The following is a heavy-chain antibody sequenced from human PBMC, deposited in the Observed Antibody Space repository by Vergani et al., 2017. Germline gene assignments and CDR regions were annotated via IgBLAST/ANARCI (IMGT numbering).Heavy chain of an antibody. CDR1: FDSIRNLY. J-gene: IGHJ4*02. V-gene: IGHV4-59*11. CDR3: ARMGGYDEGDAFRIGYFDS. CDR2: IHYSENT. D-gene: IGHD3-22*01. Sequence: QVQLRESGPGLVKSSETLSLTCSVSFDSIRNLYCNWIRQPPGKGLEWIGSIHYSENTNYNPSLKTRVTISVDTSKNQFSLKLNSVTAADTAMYYCARMGGYDEGDAFRIGYFDSWGPGILVTVSS.